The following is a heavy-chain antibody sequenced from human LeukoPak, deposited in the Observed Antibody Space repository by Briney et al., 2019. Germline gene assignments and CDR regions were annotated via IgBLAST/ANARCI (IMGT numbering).Heavy chain of an antibody. CDR1: GFTFSDYY. D-gene: IGHD3-9*01. CDR3: ARVSYDILTGYGRGCGYFDY. V-gene: IGHV3-11*01. Sequence: GGSLRLSCAASGFTFSDYYMSWIRQAPGKGLEWVSYISSSGSTIYYADSVKGRFTISRDNAKNSLYLQMNSLRAEDTAVYYCARVSYDILTGYGRGCGYFDYWGQGTLVTVSS. CDR2: ISSSGSTI. J-gene: IGHJ4*02.